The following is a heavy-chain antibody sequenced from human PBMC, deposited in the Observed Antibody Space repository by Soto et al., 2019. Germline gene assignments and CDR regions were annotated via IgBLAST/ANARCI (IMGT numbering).Heavy chain of an antibody. Sequence: GGSLRLSCAASGFTFSNYGMHWVRQAPGKGLEWVAIISFDGSNKYYSDSVKGRFTISRDNSKNMVLLQMNSLRPEDTAVYYCVKPKEHFYDSSPGETWGQGTPVTVSS. J-gene: IGHJ5*02. CDR3: VKPKEHFYDSSPGET. CDR2: ISFDGSNK. V-gene: IGHV3-30*18. CDR1: GFTFSNYG. D-gene: IGHD3-22*01.